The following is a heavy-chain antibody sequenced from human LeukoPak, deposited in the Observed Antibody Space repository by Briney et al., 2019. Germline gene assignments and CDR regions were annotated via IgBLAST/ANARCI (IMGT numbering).Heavy chain of an antibody. D-gene: IGHD1-20*01. V-gene: IGHV1-18*01. CDR1: GYTFTIYG. CDR2: ISAYNGNT. CDR3: ARVGWRYNWNLPPVHYYMDV. J-gene: IGHJ6*03. Sequence: ASVKVSCKASGYTFTIYGISWVRQAPGQGLEWMGWISAYNGNTNYAQKLQGRVTMTTDTSTSTAYMELRSLRSDDTAVYYCARVGWRYNWNLPPVHYYMDVWGKGTTVTVSS.